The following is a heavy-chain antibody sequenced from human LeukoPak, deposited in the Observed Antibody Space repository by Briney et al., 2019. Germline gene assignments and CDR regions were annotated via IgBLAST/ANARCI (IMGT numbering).Heavy chain of an antibody. V-gene: IGHV1-69*06. D-gene: IGHD1-7*01. Sequence: SVKVSCKASGGTFSSYLISWVRQAPGQGPEWMGGIFPIVGTADYAQKFQGRVTITADKSTSTAYMELSSLRFDDTAVYYCAREKVELPTVFDPWGQGTLVTVSS. J-gene: IGHJ5*02. CDR1: GGTFSSYL. CDR3: AREKVELPTVFDP. CDR2: IFPIVGTA.